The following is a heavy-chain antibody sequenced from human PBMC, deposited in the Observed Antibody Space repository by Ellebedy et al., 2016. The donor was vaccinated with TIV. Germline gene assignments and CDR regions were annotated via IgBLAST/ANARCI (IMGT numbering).Heavy chain of an antibody. J-gene: IGHJ4*02. CDR3: ARGKRTFLWSDY. Sequence: AASVKVSCKTSGYTFGSLDIVWVRQATGQGLEWMGWMNPNSANTGYAEKFRGRITMTRDTSIDTAYMELISLRSEDTAVYYCARGKRTFLWSDYWGQGTLVTVSS. CDR1: GYTFGSLD. D-gene: IGHD2-21*01. V-gene: IGHV1-8*01. CDR2: MNPNSANT.